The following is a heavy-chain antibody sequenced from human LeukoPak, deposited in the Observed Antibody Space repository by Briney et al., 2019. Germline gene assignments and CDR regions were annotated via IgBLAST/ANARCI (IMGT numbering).Heavy chain of an antibody. J-gene: IGHJ5*02. Sequence: SRTLSLTCTVSGGSISSGGYYWSWIRQHPGKGLEWIGYIYYSGSTYYNPSLKSRVTISVDTSKNQFSLKLSSVTAADTAVYYCARVYRYWFDPWGQGTLVTVSS. CDR1: GGSISSGGYY. V-gene: IGHV4-31*03. CDR3: ARVYRYWFDP. CDR2: IYYSGST. D-gene: IGHD5/OR15-5a*01.